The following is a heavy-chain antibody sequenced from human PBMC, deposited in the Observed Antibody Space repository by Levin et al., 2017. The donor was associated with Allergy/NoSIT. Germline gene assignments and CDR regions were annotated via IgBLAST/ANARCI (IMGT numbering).Heavy chain of an antibody. V-gene: IGHV1-46*03. CDR1: GYSFTSYF. CDR2: INPSGGST. D-gene: IGHD6-19*01. CDR3: ARDRWGSSGYFDY. J-gene: IGHJ4*02. Sequence: ASVKVSCKASGYSFTSYFMFWVRQAPGQGLEWMGIINPSGGSTSYAQRFQGRVTMTRDTSTGTVYMELSSLRSEDTAVYYCARDRWGSSGYFDYWGQGTLVTVSS.